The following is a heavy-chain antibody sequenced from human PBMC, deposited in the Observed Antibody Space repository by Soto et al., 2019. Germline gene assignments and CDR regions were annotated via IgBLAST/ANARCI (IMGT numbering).Heavy chain of an antibody. CDR3: ARHSTLEMANEPFAY. Sequence: GESLKISCKGSGYSFTTYWIGWVRQMPGRGLEWMGVIYPGDSDTRYSPSFQGLVTISADKSISTAYLQWSSLKASDTAMYYCARHSTLEMANEPFAYWGQGTLVTVSS. J-gene: IGHJ4*02. V-gene: IGHV5-51*01. CDR2: IYPGDSDT. D-gene: IGHD5-12*01. CDR1: GYSFTTYW.